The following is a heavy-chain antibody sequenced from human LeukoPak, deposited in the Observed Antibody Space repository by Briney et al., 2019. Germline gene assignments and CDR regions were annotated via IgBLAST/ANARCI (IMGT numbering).Heavy chain of an antibody. V-gene: IGHV4-34*01. Sequence: SETLSLTCAVYGGSFSGYYWSWIRQPPGKGLEWIGEINHSGSTNYNPSLKSRVTISVDTSKNQFSLKLSSVTAADTAVYYCARQDGDRVRGAPVIYYMDVWGKGTTVTVSS. J-gene: IGHJ6*03. D-gene: IGHD3-10*01. CDR2: INHSGST. CDR3: ARQDGDRVRGAPVIYYMDV. CDR1: GGSFSGYY.